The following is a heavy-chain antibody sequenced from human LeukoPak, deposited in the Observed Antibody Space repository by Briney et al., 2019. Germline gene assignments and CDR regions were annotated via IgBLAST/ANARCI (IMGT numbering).Heavy chain of an antibody. CDR2: ISYDGNNK. CDR1: GFTFSSYG. V-gene: IGHV3-30*19. CDR3: ARDGDYGDYGSDY. D-gene: IGHD4-17*01. Sequence: GGSLRLSCAASGFTFSSYGMHWVRQAPGKGLEWVAVISYDGNNKYYADSVKGRFTISRDNSKNTLYLQMNSLRAEDTAVYYCARDGDYGDYGSDYWGQGTLVTVSS. J-gene: IGHJ4*02.